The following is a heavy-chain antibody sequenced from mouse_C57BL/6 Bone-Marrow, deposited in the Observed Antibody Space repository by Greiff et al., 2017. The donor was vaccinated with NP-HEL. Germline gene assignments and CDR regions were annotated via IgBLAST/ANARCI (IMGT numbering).Heavy chain of an antibody. V-gene: IGHV1-55*01. CDR1: GYTFTSYW. D-gene: IGHD2-3*01. CDR2: IYPGSGST. Sequence: QVQLQQPGAELVKPGASVKMSCKASGYTFTSYWITWVKQRPGQGLEWIGDIYPGSGSTNYNEKFKSKATLTVDTSSSTPYMQLSSLTSEDSAVYYCAREGWLLPAWFAYWGQGTLVTVSA. CDR3: AREGWLLPAWFAY. J-gene: IGHJ3*01.